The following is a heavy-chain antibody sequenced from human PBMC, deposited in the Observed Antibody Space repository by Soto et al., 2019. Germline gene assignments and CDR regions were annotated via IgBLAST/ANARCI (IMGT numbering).Heavy chain of an antibody. J-gene: IGHJ4*02. CDR2: FDPEDGET. CDR3: ATDHSRSNYGSGSTLIDY. CDR1: GYTLTELS. V-gene: IGHV1-24*01. Sequence: ASVKVSCKVSGYTLTELSMHWVRQAPGKGLEWMGGFDPEDGETIYAQKFQGRVTMTEDTSTDTAYMELSSLRSEDTAVYYCATDHSRSNYGSGSTLIDYSGQATLVSVSS. D-gene: IGHD3-10*01.